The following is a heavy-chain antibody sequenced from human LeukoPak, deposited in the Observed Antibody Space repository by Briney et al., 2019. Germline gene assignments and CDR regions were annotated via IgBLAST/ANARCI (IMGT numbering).Heavy chain of an antibody. CDR1: GLTFSSYD. D-gene: IGHD6-13*01. CDR2: ISASGTSI. V-gene: IGHV3-48*03. Sequence: GGSLRLSCAAAGLTFSSYDMYWVRQTPGKGPEWVSYISASGTSIKYADSVKGRFTISRDNAKNLVYLQMDSLRAEDTAVYYCVPPAAGLHRTISTEYFQCWGQGTQVIVSS. J-gene: IGHJ1*01. CDR3: VPPAAGLHRTISTEYFQC.